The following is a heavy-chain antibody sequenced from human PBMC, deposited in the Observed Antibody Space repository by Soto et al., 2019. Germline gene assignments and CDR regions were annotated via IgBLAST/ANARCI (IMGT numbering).Heavy chain of an antibody. CDR3: ARASPYCSSTSCYGGRFGRHYDYYMDV. CDR2: ISSSSSYI. Sequence: EVQLVESGGGLVKPGGSLRLSCAASGFTFSSYSMNWVRQAPGKGLEWVSSISSSSSYIYYADSVKGRFTISRDNAKNSLYLQMNSLRAEDTAVYYCARASPYCSSTSCYGGRFGRHYDYYMDVWGKGTTVTVSS. CDR1: GFTFSSYS. V-gene: IGHV3-21*01. D-gene: IGHD2-2*01. J-gene: IGHJ6*03.